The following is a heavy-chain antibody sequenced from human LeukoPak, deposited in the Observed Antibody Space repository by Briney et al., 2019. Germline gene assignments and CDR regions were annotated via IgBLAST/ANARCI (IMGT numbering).Heavy chain of an antibody. V-gene: IGHV1-2*02. J-gene: IGHJ5*02. CDR3: ARPYCSSTGCYGWFDP. CDR2: INPNSGGT. CDR1: GYTFTGYY. D-gene: IGHD2-2*01. Sequence: DSVKVSCKASGYTFTGYYMHWVRQAPGQGLEWMGGINPNSGGTNYAQKFQGRVTMTRDTSISTAYMELSRLRSDDTAVYYCARPYCSSTGCYGWFDPWGQGTLVTVSS.